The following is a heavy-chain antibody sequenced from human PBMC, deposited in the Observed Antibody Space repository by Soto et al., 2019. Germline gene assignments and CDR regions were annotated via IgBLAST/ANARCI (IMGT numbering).Heavy chain of an antibody. J-gene: IGHJ3*02. CDR2: IYYSGST. Sequence: TLSLTCTVSGGSIISGGYYWSWIRQHPGKGLEWIGYIYYSGSTYYNPSLKSRVTISVDTSKNQFSLRLSSVTAADTGVYYCVRYDRINMKPYSPEGFHIWGQGTMVT. V-gene: IGHV4-31*03. CDR1: GGSIISGGYY. CDR3: VRYDRINMKPYSPEGFHI. D-gene: IGHD3-3*02.